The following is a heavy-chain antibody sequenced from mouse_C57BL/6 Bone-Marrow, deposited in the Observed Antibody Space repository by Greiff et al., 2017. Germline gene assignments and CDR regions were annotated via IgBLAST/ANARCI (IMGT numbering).Heavy chain of an antibody. CDR2: IFPGSGST. Sequence: VQLQQSGPELVRPGASVKISCKAPGYTFTSHWMQWVRQRPGQGLEWIGEIFPGSGSTYYNEKFKGKATLTVDTSSSTAYMQLSSLTSEDSAVYFCATGRDVFYYAMDYWGQGTLVTVSS. J-gene: IGHJ4*01. CDR1: GYTFTSHW. V-gene: IGHV1-56*01. D-gene: IGHD4-1*01. CDR3: ATGRDVFYYAMDY.